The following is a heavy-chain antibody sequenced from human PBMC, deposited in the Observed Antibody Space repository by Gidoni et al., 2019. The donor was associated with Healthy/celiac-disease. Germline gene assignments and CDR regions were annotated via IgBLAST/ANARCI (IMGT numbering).Heavy chain of an antibody. Sequence: EVQLVESGGGLVKPGGSLSLSCAASGFTFSSYSMNWVRRAPGKGLEWVSSISSSSSYIYYADSVKGRFTISRDNAKNSLYLQMNSLRAEDTAVYYCARGDYGGNSTGRDVWGKGTTVTVSS. V-gene: IGHV3-21*01. D-gene: IGHD4-17*01. CDR2: ISSSSSYI. CDR3: ARGDYGGNSTGRDV. J-gene: IGHJ6*04. CDR1: GFTFSSYS.